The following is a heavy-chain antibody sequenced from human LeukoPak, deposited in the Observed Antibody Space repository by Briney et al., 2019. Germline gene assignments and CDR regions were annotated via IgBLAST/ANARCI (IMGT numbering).Heavy chain of an antibody. Sequence: ASVKVSCKASGYTFTGYYMHWVRQAPGQGLEWMGWINPNSGGTNYAQKFQGRVTMTRDTSISTAYMELSRLRSDDTAVYYCARVFCGGSCYSDDWYFDLWGRGTLVTVFS. CDR1: GYTFTGYY. CDR2: INPNSGGT. J-gene: IGHJ2*01. D-gene: IGHD2-15*01. CDR3: ARVFCGGSCYSDDWYFDL. V-gene: IGHV1-2*02.